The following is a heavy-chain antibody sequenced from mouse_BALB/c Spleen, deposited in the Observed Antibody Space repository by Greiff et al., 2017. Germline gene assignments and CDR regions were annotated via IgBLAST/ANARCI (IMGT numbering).Heavy chain of an antibody. V-gene: IGHV1-7*01. CDR1: GYTFTSYW. CDR3: ARSSAMDY. CDR2: INPSTGYT. J-gene: IGHJ4*01. Sequence: QVQLQQSGAELAKPGASVKMSCKASGYTFTSYWMHWVNQRPGQGLEWIGYINPSTGYTEYNQKFKDKATLTADKSSSTAYMQLSSLTSEDSAVYYCARSSAMDYWSQGTSVTVSS.